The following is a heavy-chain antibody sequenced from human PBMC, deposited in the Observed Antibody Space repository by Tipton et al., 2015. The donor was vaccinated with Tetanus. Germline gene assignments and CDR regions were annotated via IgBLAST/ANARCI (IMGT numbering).Heavy chain of an antibody. V-gene: IGHV4-34*01. CDR2: INHSGST. CDR1: GGSFSGYY. D-gene: IGHD2-2*01. Sequence: TLSLTCAVYGGSFSGYYWSWIRQPPGKGLEWIGEINHSGSTNYNPSLKSRVTISVDTSKNQFSLKLSSVTAADTAVYYCARGKASPLDYFDYWGQGTLVTVSS. J-gene: IGHJ4*02. CDR3: ARGKASPLDYFDY.